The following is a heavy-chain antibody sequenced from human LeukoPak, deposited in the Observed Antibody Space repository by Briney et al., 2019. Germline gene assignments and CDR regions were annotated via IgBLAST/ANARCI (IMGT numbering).Heavy chain of an antibody. J-gene: IGHJ4*02. V-gene: IGHV4-59*02. CDR2: IYKIGTT. CDR1: GDSVTGYY. Sequence: PSETLSLTCTVFGDSVTGYYLNWVRQPPGKGLEWIGHIYKIGTTNYNPSLKSRRTISADTSKNQFSLKLRSVTAADTAVYYCVIGVGWQPDYWGQGALVTVSS. D-gene: IGHD2-15*01. CDR3: VIGVGWQPDY.